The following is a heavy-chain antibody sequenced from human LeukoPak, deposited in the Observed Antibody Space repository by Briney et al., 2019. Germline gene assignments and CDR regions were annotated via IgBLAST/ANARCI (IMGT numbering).Heavy chain of an antibody. CDR1: GFTFSSHS. D-gene: IGHD3-10*01. V-gene: IGHV3-48*04. J-gene: IGHJ4*02. Sequence: GESLRLSCAGSGFTFSSHSTNWVRQAPGKGLEWLSHISADSSIIHYAASVRGRITISRDNAENSLFLQMRSLRAEDTAVYYCTKDSSDGGTYSEPDFWGQGTLVIVST. CDR2: ISADSSII. CDR3: TKDSSDGGTYSEPDF.